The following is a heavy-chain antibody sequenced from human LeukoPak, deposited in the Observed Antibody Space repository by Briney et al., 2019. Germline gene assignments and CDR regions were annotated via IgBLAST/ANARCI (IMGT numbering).Heavy chain of an antibody. V-gene: IGHV4-59*01. J-gene: IGHJ5*02. Sequence: SETLPLTCTVSGGSISSYYWSWIRQPPGKGLEWIGYIYYSGSTNYNPSLKSRVTISVDTSKNQFSLKLSSVTAADTAVYYCARARGFCFDPWGQGTLVTVSS. CDR3: ARARGFCFDP. CDR2: IYYSGST. CDR1: GGSISSYY. D-gene: IGHD3-10*01.